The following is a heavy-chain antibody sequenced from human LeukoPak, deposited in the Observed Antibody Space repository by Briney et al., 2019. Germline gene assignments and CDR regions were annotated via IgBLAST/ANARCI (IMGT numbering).Heavy chain of an antibody. V-gene: IGHV1-2*02. CDR3: ARGIGGYYYYMDV. CDR1: GYTFTGYY. Sequence: ASVKVSCKASGYTFTGYYMHWVRQAPGQGLEWMGWINPNTGGTNYAQKFQGRVTMTRDTSISTAYMELSRLRSDDTAVYYCARGIGGYYYYMDVWGKGTTVTVS. J-gene: IGHJ6*03. CDR2: INPNTGGT. D-gene: IGHD3-10*01.